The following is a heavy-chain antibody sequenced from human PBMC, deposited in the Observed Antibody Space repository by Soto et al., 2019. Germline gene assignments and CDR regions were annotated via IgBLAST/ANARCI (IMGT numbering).Heavy chain of an antibody. CDR2: ISPKSTYR. Sequence: LGGSLRLSCPTSGFPFSDYYMSWIRQAPGKGLEWLSHISPKSTYRNYADSVKGRFTISRDNTKSSLFLQMNSLGVEDTAVYYCVRGGGGGLFEHWGQGVLVTVSS. CDR1: GFPFSDYY. J-gene: IGHJ4*02. CDR3: VRGGGGGLFEH. V-gene: IGHV3-11*06. D-gene: IGHD2-21*01.